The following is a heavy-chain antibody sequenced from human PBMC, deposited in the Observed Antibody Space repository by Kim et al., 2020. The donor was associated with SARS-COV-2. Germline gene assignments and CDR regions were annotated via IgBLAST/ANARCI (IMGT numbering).Heavy chain of an antibody. D-gene: IGHD1-26*01. Sequence: GGSLRLSCAASGFTFSSYSMNWVRQAPGKGLEWVSYISSSSSTIYYADSVKGRFTISRDNAKNSLYLQMNSLRAEDTAVYYCARDQSGSYIYGMDVWGQGTTVTVSS. CDR2: ISSSSSTI. V-gene: IGHV3-48*04. CDR3: ARDQSGSYIYGMDV. J-gene: IGHJ6*02. CDR1: GFTFSSYS.